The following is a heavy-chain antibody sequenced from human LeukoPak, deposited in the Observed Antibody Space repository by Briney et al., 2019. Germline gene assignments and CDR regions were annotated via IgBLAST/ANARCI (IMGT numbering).Heavy chain of an antibody. CDR3: ARDCSSTSCYSSHGMDV. V-gene: IGHV3-11*06. Sequence: GGSLRLSCAASGFTFSDYYMSWIRQAPGKGLEWVSYISSSSSYTNYADPVKGRFTISRDNAKNSLYLQVNSLRAEDTAVYYCARDCSSTSCYSSHGMDVWGKGTTVTVSS. CDR2: ISSSSSYT. D-gene: IGHD2-2*01. J-gene: IGHJ6*04. CDR1: GFTFSDYY.